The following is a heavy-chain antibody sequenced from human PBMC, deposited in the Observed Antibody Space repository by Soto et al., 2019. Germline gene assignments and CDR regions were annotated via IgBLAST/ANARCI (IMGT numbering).Heavy chain of an antibody. CDR3: ARATHYYDILTGYSAFDI. Sequence: PGGSLRLSCAASGFTFSSYAMHWVRQAPGKGLEWVAVISYDGSNKYYADSVKGRFTISRDNSKNTLYLQMNSLRAEDTAVYYCARATHYYDILTGYSAFDIWGQGTMVTVSS. CDR1: GFTFSSYA. D-gene: IGHD3-9*01. J-gene: IGHJ3*02. V-gene: IGHV3-30-3*01. CDR2: ISYDGSNK.